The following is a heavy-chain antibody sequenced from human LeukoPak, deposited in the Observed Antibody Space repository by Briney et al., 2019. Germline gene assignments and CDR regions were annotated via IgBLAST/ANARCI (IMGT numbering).Heavy chain of an antibody. V-gene: IGHV5-51*01. J-gene: IGHJ4*02. D-gene: IGHD5-24*01. Sequence: GESLKISCKGLGYSFSTYWNAWVRQRPGKGLEWMGIIYPGGSETRYDPSFQGQVTISADTSTSTAYLQWSSLRASDTAMYYCARASRDGYNQNFGHWGQGTQVTVSS. CDR3: ARASRDGYNQNFGH. CDR1: GYSFSTYW. CDR2: IYPGGSET.